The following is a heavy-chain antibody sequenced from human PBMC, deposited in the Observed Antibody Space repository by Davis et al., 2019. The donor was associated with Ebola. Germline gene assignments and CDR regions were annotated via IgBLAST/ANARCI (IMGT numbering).Heavy chain of an antibody. Sequence: ASVKVSCKASGYTFSSYGISWVRQAPGQGLEWMGWISAYNGNTNYAQKLQGRVTMTTDTSTSTAYMELRSLRSEDTAVYYCARVPAAGTTGTYYYGMDVWGQGTTVTVSS. J-gene: IGHJ6*02. CDR1: GYTFSSYG. V-gene: IGHV1-18*01. CDR3: ARVPAAGTTGTYYYGMDV. D-gene: IGHD6-13*01. CDR2: ISAYNGNT.